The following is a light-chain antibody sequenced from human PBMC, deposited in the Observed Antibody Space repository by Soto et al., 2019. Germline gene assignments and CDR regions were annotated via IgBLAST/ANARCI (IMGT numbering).Light chain of an antibody. Sequence: QSVLTQPPSASGTPGQRVTISCSGSRSNIGTNTVNWYQHLPCTAPQLLIYSDNQRPSGVPGLSYGSKSGTSASLAIRGLQAEYEADYSCAAWDDSLNGRVVFGRGTKLTVL. V-gene: IGLV1-44*01. J-gene: IGLJ2*01. CDR2: SDN. CDR3: AAWDDSLNGRVV. CDR1: RSNIGTNT.